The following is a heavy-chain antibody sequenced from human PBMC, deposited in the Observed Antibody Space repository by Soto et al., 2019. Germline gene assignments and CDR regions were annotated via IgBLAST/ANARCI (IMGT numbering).Heavy chain of an antibody. V-gene: IGHV3-74*01. Sequence: MQMVESGGGSVQPGGSLRLSCAASGFPFSHYWMHWVRQTPGKGLVWVSRINPAGTITNYADSVEGRFTISRDNADSALFLQMNSLSAEDTAIYYCTSDTFGLRDTWGQGTLVTASS. CDR1: GFPFSHYW. D-gene: IGHD3-16*01. J-gene: IGHJ5*02. CDR2: INPAGTIT. CDR3: TSDTFGLRDT.